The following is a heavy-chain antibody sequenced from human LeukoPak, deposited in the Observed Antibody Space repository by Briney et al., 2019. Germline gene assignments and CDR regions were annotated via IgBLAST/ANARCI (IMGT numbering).Heavy chain of an antibody. D-gene: IGHD3-3*01. Sequence: SETLSLTCAVPGGSLSTTSWWVWLRQPPGKGLEWIGYIYYSGSTYYNPSLKSRVTISVDTSKNQFSLKLSSVTAADTAVYYCARGRITIFGVVTKNWFDPWGQGTLVTVSS. V-gene: IGHV4-28*03. CDR1: GGSLSTTSW. CDR3: ARGRITIFGVVTKNWFDP. J-gene: IGHJ5*02. CDR2: IYYSGST.